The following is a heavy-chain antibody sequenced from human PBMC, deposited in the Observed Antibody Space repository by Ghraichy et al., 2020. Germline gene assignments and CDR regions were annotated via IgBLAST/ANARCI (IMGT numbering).Heavy chain of an antibody. CDR3: ARDVDFYF. V-gene: IGHV3-7*03. CDR2: IKQDGSEK. Sequence: LSLTCAASGFTFNIYWMSWVRQAPGKGLEWVANIKQDGSEKYYVDSVKGRFTISRDNSKNSLYLQMNSLRAEDTAVYYCARDVDFYFWGPGTLVTVSS. CDR1: GFTFNIYW. J-gene: IGHJ4*02.